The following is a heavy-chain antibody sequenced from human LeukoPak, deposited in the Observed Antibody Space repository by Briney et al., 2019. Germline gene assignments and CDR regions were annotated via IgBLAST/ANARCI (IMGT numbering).Heavy chain of an antibody. J-gene: IGHJ6*03. CDR1: GYTFTGYY. D-gene: IGHD3-10*01. V-gene: IGHV1-2*02. CDR2: INPNSGGT. CDR3: ATGIRGSGSFPYYYYYYYMDV. Sequence: GASVKVSCKASGYTFTGYYMHWVRQAPGQGLEWMGWINPNSGGTNYAQKFQGRVTMTEDTSTDTAYMELSSLRSEDTAVYYCATGIRGSGSFPYYYYYYYMDVWGKGTTVTVSS.